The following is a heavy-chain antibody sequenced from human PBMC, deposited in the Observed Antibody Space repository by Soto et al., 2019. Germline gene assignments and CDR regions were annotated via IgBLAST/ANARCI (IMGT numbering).Heavy chain of an antibody. CDR2: INKSGST. Sequence: SNTLSLTGVVYGGSCSGYYGCWIREPSGQGVECNGEINKSGSTNYNPFLESRVTISVDTAKTQFSLRLSSVTAADTAVYYCAIGYLQRIYYYDSSGSNWFDPWGQGTLVTVSS. CDR3: AIGYLQRIYYYDSSGSNWFDP. D-gene: IGHD3-22*01. J-gene: IGHJ5*02. CDR1: GGSCSGYY. V-gene: IGHV4-34*01.